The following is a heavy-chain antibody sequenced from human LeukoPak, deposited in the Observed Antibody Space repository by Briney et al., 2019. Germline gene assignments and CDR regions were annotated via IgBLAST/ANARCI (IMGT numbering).Heavy chain of an antibody. CDR1: GGTLSSYA. Sequence: EASVKVSCKASGGTLSSYAINWVRQATGQGLEWMGWMNPNSGNTGYAQKFQGRVTMTRNTSISTAYMELSSLRSEDTAVYFCARGTRNFDYWGQGTLVTVSS. J-gene: IGHJ4*02. CDR2: MNPNSGNT. V-gene: IGHV1-8*02. CDR3: ARGTRNFDY.